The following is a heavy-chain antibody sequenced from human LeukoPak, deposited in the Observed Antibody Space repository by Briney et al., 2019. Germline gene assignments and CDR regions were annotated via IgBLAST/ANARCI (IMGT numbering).Heavy chain of an antibody. CDR2: VSFSGHT. CDR3: ARDRSGSSFSFDF. D-gene: IGHD2-2*01. V-gene: IGHV4-31*03. CDR1: GGSISATGYY. J-gene: IGHJ4*02. Sequence: PSQTLSLTCTVSGGSISATGYYWSWIRQNPGEGLVRIGYVSFSGHTYYNPSLKSRVTISADTSKNQFSLKVTSVTVADSALYYCARDRSGSSFSFDFWGQGTLVTVSS.